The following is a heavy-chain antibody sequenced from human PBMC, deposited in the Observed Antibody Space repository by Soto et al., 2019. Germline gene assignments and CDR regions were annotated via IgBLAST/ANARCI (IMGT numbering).Heavy chain of an antibody. V-gene: IGHV3-23*01. J-gene: IGHJ4*02. CDR3: AKGAVVRGVYDLDY. Sequence: EVQLLESGGGLVQPGGSLRLSCAAYGFTFSSYAMNWVRQAPGKGLEWVSAISGSGGSTYYADSVKGRFTISRDNSKNTLYLQMNSLRAEDTAVYYCAKGAVVRGVYDLDYWGQGTLVTVSS. CDR1: GFTFSSYA. CDR2: ISGSGGST. D-gene: IGHD3-10*01.